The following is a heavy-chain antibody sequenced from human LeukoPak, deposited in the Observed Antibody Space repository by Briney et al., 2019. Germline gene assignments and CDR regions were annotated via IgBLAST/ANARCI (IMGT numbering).Heavy chain of an antibody. CDR2: IKQDGSEN. J-gene: IGHJ4*02. Sequence: GGSLRLSCAASGFTFSTCWMSWVRQAPGKGLEWVATIKQDGSENYYVDPVKGRFTISRDNAKNSLFLQMNSLRAEDTAVYYCARVVGAAPDYWGQGTLVTVSS. V-gene: IGHV3-7*03. CDR1: GFTFSTCW. CDR3: ARVVGAAPDY. D-gene: IGHD1-26*01.